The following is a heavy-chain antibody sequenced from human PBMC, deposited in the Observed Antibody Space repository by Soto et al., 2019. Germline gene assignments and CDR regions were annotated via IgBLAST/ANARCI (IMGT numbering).Heavy chain of an antibody. Sequence: PGESLKISCKGSGYSFTSYWIGWVRQMPGKGLEWMGIIYPADSNTRYSPSFQGQVTISADKSISTAYLQWNSLQASDTAMYYCARHRLSTWDAFDLWGQGTMVTVSS. CDR3: ARHRLSTWDAFDL. D-gene: IGHD2-2*01. CDR2: IYPADSNT. V-gene: IGHV5-51*01. J-gene: IGHJ3*01. CDR1: GYSFTSYW.